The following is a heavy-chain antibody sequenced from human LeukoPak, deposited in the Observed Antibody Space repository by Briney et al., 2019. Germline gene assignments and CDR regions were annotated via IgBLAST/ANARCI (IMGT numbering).Heavy chain of an antibody. CDR1: GFTFSTYE. CDR2: ISSTGSNI. D-gene: IGHD3-22*01. CDR3: AATYYYDGSGDY. V-gene: IGHV3-48*03. J-gene: IGHJ4*02. Sequence: GGSLRFSCAASGFTFSTYEMNWVRQAPGKGLEWVSYISSTGSNIYYADSVKGRFTISRDNAKNSLYLLMNSLRTEDTAVYYCAATYYYDGSGDYWGQGTLVTVSS.